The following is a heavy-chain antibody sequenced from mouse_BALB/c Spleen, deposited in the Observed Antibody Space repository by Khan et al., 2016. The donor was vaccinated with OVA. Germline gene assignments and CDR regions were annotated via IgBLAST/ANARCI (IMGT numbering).Heavy chain of an antibody. Sequence: EVQLVESGPGLVKPSQSLSLTCTVTGYSITSGYGWNWIRQFPGNKLEWMGYISYCGSTNSNPSLNSRISITRDQSKNQFFLPLNSVTTEDTATYYCARTARIKYWGQGTTLTVS. CDR3: ARTARIKY. D-gene: IGHD1-2*01. CDR2: ISYCGST. V-gene: IGHV3-2*02. CDR1: GYSITSGYG. J-gene: IGHJ2*01.